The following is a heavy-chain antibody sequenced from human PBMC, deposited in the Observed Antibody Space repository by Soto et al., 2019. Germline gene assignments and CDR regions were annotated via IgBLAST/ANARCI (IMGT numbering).Heavy chain of an antibody. V-gene: IGHV3-23*01. J-gene: IGHJ4*02. D-gene: IGHD6-19*01. CDR2: ISGSGGST. Sequence: GGALRLSCADSGFTCSSYAMSWVRQAPGKGLEWVSTISGSGGSTYSTDSVKGRFTTSRDNSKNTLYLQINSLRAEDTALYYCAKGNTYNSGWPHYWGQGTLVTVSS. CDR3: AKGNTYNSGWPHY. CDR1: GFTCSSYA.